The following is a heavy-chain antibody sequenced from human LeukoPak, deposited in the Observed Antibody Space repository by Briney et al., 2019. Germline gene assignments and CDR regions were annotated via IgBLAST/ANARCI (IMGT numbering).Heavy chain of an antibody. J-gene: IGHJ3*02. CDR2: LYCSGGT. CDR1: GGSVSSSSFF. CDR3: ARVYSSASGTVKADAFDI. D-gene: IGHD3-10*01. Sequence: PSETLSLTCTVSGGSVSSSSFFWDWIRQPPGRGLEWIGSLYCSGGTYYNPSLKSRVSISVDTSKNQFSLNLTSVTAADTAVYYCARVYSSASGTVKADAFDIWGQGTMVAVSS. V-gene: IGHV4-39*07.